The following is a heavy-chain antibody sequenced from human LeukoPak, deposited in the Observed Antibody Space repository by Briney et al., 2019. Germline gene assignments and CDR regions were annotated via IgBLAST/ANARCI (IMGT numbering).Heavy chain of an antibody. CDR3: ARLGCSSTSCYADY. Sequence: SETLSLTCTVSGGSISSDYWSWIRQPPGKALEWIGNIYHSGGTNYNPSLKSRVTISVDTSKTKFSLKLSSVTAADTAVYYCARLGCSSTSCYADYWGQGTLVTVSS. CDR2: IYHSGGT. D-gene: IGHD2-2*01. CDR1: GGSISSDY. V-gene: IGHV4-59*08. J-gene: IGHJ4*02.